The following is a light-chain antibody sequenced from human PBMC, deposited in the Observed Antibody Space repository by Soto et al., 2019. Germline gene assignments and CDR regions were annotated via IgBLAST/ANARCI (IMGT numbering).Light chain of an antibody. V-gene: IGKV3-20*01. Sequence: EIVLTQSPGTLSLSPGERATLSCRASQTVSSNYLAWFQQKGGQAPRLLIFGASSRAAGIPDRFSGSVSGTDFILTISRLEPEDFVVYYCQQYGTSPYTFGQGTKVDIK. CDR2: GAS. CDR1: QTVSSNY. J-gene: IGKJ2*01. CDR3: QQYGTSPYT.